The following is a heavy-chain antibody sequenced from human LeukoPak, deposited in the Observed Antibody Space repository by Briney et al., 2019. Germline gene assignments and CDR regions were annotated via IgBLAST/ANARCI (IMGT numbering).Heavy chain of an antibody. CDR1: GFTFTNAW. Sequence: PGGSLRLSCAASGFTFTNAWMSWVRQAPGKGLEWVGHIKSKTDGGTTDSAAPVKGRFTISRDDSKNTLYLQMNSLTTEDTAVYYCTTYTMVRGVIIYDAFDIWGQGTMVTVSS. CDR2: IKSKTDGGTT. J-gene: IGHJ3*02. CDR3: TTYTMVRGVIIYDAFDI. V-gene: IGHV3-15*01. D-gene: IGHD3-10*01.